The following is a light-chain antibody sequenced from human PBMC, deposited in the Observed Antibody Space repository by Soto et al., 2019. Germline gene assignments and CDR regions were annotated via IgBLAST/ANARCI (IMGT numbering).Light chain of an antibody. CDR1: SSNIGSNP. V-gene: IGLV1-44*01. CDR3: AAWDASLNGWV. CDR2: TNN. J-gene: IGLJ3*02. Sequence: QSILTQSPSVAGTPGQRVTISCSGSSSNIGSNPVNWYQQLPGTAPKLLIYTNNQRPSGVPDRFSGSKSGTSASLAISGLQSEAEADYYCAAWDASLNGWVFGGETKLTVL.